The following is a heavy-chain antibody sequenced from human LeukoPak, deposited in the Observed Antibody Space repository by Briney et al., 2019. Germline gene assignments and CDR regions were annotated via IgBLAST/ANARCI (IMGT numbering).Heavy chain of an antibody. V-gene: IGHV1-69*05. CDR3: ARERYCSSTNCYAFDY. D-gene: IGHD2-2*01. CDR2: IIPIFGTA. CDR1: GGTFSSYA. Sequence: ASVKVSCKASGGTFSSYAISWVRQAPGQGLEWMGRIIPIFGTANYAQKFQGRVTITTDESTSTAYMELSSLRSEDTAVYYCARERYCSSTNCYAFDYWGQGTLVTVSS. J-gene: IGHJ4*02.